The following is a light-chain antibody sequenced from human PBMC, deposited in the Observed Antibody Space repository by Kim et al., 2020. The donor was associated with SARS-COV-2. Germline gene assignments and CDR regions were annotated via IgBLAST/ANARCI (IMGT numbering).Light chain of an antibody. CDR2: WAS. CDR3: QQYYSTPRT. CDR1: QSVLYSSNTENY. V-gene: IGKV4-1*01. Sequence: ATINCKSSQSVLYSSNTENYLAWYQQKPGQPPKLLIYWASARESGVPDRFSGSGSGTDFTLTISSLQAEDVAVYYCQQYYSTPRTFGQGTKVDIK. J-gene: IGKJ1*01.